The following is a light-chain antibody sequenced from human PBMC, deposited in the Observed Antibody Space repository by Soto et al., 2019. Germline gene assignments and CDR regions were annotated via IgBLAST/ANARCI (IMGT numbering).Light chain of an antibody. CDR2: DAS. CDR1: QSISSW. V-gene: IGKV1-5*01. Sequence: DIQMTQSPSTLSASVGDRVTITCRASQSISSWLAWYQQKPGKAPKLLIYDASSLESGVPSRFSGSGSGTEFTLTISSLQPDDFATYYCQQYNSYQITSGQGTRLEIK. CDR3: QQYNSYQIT. J-gene: IGKJ5*01.